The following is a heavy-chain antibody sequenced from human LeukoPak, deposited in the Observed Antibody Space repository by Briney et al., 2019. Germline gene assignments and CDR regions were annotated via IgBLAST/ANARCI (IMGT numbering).Heavy chain of an antibody. CDR1: GSSLTELS. CDR2: FDPDDGET. CDR3: ATGTIYCSSCSGDY. J-gene: IGHJ4*02. D-gene: IGHD2-2*01. Sequence: GASVKVSCKVSGSSLTELSMHWVRPAPGKGLEWMGGFDPDDGETPLFAQKFQGRVSMTEDTSTDTAYMELSSLSSEDTAVYYCATGTIYCSSCSGDYWGQGTLVTVSS. V-gene: IGHV1-24*01.